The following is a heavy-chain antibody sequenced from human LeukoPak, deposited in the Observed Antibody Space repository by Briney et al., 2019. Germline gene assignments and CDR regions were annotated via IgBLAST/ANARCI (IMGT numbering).Heavy chain of an antibody. CDR1: GFTFSDYY. CDR2: ISSSVSII. D-gene: IGHD6-13*01. J-gene: IGHJ6*02. V-gene: IGHV3-11*01. CDR3: ARDEGSSSWPYGMDV. Sequence: PGGSLRLSCAASGFTFSDYYMSWIRQAPGKGLEWVSYISSSVSIIYYADSVKGRFTISRDNAKNSLYLQMNSLRAEDTAVYYCARDEGSSSWPYGMDVWGQGTTVTVSS.